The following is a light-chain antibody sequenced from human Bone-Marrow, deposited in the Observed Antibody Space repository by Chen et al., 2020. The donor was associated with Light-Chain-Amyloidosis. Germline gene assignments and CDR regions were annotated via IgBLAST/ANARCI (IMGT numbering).Light chain of an antibody. Sequence: SYVLTQPSSVSVAPGQTATIACGGNNIGSTSVHWYQQTPGQAPLLVVYDDSDRPSGIPERLSGSNSRNTATLTIIKIEAGDEADYYCQVWDRSSDRPVFGGGTKLTV. J-gene: IGLJ3*02. CDR3: QVWDRSSDRPV. V-gene: IGLV3-21*02. CDR2: DDS. CDR1: NIGSTS.